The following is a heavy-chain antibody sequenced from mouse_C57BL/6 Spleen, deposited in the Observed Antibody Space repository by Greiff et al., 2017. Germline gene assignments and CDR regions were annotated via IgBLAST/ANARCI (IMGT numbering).Heavy chain of an antibody. Sequence: EVKLVESGRDLVKPGGSLKLSCAASGFTFSNYDMSWVRQTPDKRLEWVATISRGGSYTYYPDSVKGRFTISRDNAKNTRYLQIRSLKSEHTAMYYCARHKQDSPGYGYWGQGTTLTVSS. CDR1: GFTFSNYD. CDR3: ARHKQDSPGYGY. D-gene: IGHD3-2*02. J-gene: IGHJ2*01. V-gene: IGHV5-6*01. CDR2: ISRGGSYT.